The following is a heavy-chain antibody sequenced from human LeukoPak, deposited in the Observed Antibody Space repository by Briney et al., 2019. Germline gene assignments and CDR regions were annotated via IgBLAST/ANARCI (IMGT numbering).Heavy chain of an antibody. D-gene: IGHD3-16*01. CDR1: GYTFTSYW. CDR2: FYPGDSHT. CDR3: AGLYCHYGFGSGYFDL. J-gene: IGHJ2*01. Sequence: GEPLKISGQGSGYTFTSYWIGGVRQLPGKGLEGMGIFYPGDSHTRYSPSFQGQVTISADKYHSPAYLQWSSLKAADNAMYYCAGLYCHYGFGSGYFDLWGRGTLVTVSS. V-gene: IGHV5-51*01.